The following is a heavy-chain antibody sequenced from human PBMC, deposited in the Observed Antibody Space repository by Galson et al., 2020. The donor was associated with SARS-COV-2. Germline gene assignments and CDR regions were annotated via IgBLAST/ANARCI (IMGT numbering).Heavy chain of an antibody. Sequence: TGGSLRLSCAASGFTFSDYFMSWIRQTPGKGLEWVSSISTTGTYTNYADSVKGRFTISRDNAKSSQSLQMNSLRAEDTAVYYCAKLDAYGPGYWGQGTLVTVSS. D-gene: IGHD2-21*01. V-gene: IGHV3-11*06. CDR2: ISTTGTYT. J-gene: IGHJ4*02. CDR3: AKLDAYGPGY. CDR1: GFTFSDYF.